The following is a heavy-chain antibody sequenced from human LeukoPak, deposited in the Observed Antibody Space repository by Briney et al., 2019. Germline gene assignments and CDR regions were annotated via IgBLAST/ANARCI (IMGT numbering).Heavy chain of an antibody. Sequence: ASVKVSCKASGYTFTSYDINWVRQATGQGLEWMGWINPNSGGTNYAQKFQGRVTMTRDTSISTAYMELSSLRSEDTAVYYCARDNDSRDPPHFDYWGQGTLVTVSS. D-gene: IGHD3-16*01. CDR3: ARDNDSRDPPHFDY. CDR1: GYTFTSYD. V-gene: IGHV1-2*02. J-gene: IGHJ4*02. CDR2: INPNSGGT.